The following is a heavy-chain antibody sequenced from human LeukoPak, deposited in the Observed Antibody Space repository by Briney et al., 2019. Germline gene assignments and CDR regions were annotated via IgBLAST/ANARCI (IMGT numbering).Heavy chain of an antibody. CDR2: ISAYNGNT. CDR3: ARDITWELREYYFDY. Sequence: ASVKVSCKASGYTFTSYGISWVRQAPGQGLEWMGWISAYNGNTNYAQKLQGRVTMTTDTSTSTAYIELRSLRSDDTAVYYCARDITWELREYYFDYGGQGTLVTVSS. J-gene: IGHJ4*02. CDR1: GYTFTSYG. D-gene: IGHD1-26*01. V-gene: IGHV1-18*01.